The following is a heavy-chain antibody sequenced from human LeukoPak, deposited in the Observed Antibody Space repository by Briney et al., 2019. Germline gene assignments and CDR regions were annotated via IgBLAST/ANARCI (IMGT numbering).Heavy chain of an antibody. Sequence: GGSLRLSCAASGFTFSNYAIYWVRQAPGKGLEWVSVISTDGNYKYYADSVKGRFAVSRDNSKNMLYLQMNSLSADDTAVYYCARRPVATIKGYFDSWGQGTLVTVST. D-gene: IGHD5-24*01. V-gene: IGHV3-30*09. CDR3: ARRPVATIKGYFDS. CDR1: GFTFSNYA. CDR2: ISTDGNYK. J-gene: IGHJ4*02.